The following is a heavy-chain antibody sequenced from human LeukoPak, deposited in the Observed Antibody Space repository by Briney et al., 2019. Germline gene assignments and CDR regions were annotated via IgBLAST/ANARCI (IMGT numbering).Heavy chain of an antibody. D-gene: IGHD1-14*01. V-gene: IGHV1-8*01. CDR3: ARGPRNDP. CDR1: GYPFTTYE. Sequence: ASVRVSCKTSGYPFTTYEINWVRQAAGQGLEWMGWVHPDTGYADYAQKFQGRVTMTSDTSISTAYMELSSLRSDDTAVYLCARGPRNDPWGQGTLVTVSS. CDR2: VHPDTGYA. J-gene: IGHJ5*02.